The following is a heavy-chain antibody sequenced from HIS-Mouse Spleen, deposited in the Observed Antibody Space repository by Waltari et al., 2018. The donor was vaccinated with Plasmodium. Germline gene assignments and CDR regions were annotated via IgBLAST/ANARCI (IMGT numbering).Heavy chain of an antibody. J-gene: IGHJ3*02. CDR2: IKQEGSEK. V-gene: IGHV3-7*01. CDR1: GFTFSSYW. CDR3: ARGYSYGYGLAFDI. D-gene: IGHD5-18*01. Sequence: EVQLVESGGGLVQPGGSLRLSCAASGFTFSSYWMSWVRQAPGKGLEWVANIKQEGSEKYYVDSVKGRFTISRDNDKNSLYLQMNSLRAEDTAVYYCARGYSYGYGLAFDIWGQGTMVTVSS.